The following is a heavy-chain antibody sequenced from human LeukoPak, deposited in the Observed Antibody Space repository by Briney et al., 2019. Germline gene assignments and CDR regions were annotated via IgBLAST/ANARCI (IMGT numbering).Heavy chain of an antibody. CDR3: ARTMGPSAFDI. V-gene: IGHV4-59*08. J-gene: IGHJ3*02. D-gene: IGHD4/OR15-4a*01. CDR2: IYYSGST. CDR1: GGSISSYY. Sequence: SETLSLTCTVSGGSISSYYWSWIRQPPGKGLEWIGYIYYSGSTNYNPSLKSRVTISVDTSKNQFSLKLSSVTAADTAVYYCARTMGPSAFDIWSQGTMVTVSS.